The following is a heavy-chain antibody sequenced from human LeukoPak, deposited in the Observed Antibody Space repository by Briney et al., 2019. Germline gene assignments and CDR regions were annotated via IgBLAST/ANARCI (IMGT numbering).Heavy chain of an antibody. V-gene: IGHV3-7*01. J-gene: IGHJ4*02. D-gene: IGHD4-11*01. Sequence: GGSLRLSCAASGFTFSGYWMSWVRQAPGKGLEWVANIKQDGSEKYYVDSVKGLFTISRDNSKNTLYLEMNSLRAEDTAVYYCAKSGYSNYGGDLGLGTLLTVSS. CDR2: IKQDGSEK. CDR3: AKSGYSNYGGD. CDR1: GFTFSGYW.